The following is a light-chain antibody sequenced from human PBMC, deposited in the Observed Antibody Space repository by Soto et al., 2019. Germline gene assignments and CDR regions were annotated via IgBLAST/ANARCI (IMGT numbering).Light chain of an antibody. V-gene: IGKV3-20*01. CDR2: GSS. J-gene: IGKJ2*01. CDR1: QSVSNNY. Sequence: EVVLTQSPGTLSLSPGERATLSCRASQSVSNNYFAWYKQKPGQAPRLLIFGSSDRATGIPDTFSGSGSGTDFTLTIIRLEHEDFAVYYCQQYGSSPPYTFGQGTKLEIK. CDR3: QQYGSSPPYT.